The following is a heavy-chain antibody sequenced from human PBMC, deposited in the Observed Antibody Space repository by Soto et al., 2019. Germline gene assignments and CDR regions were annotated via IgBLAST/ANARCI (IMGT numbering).Heavy chain of an antibody. V-gene: IGHV5-51*01. Sequence: PGESLKISCKGSGYSFSTYWIGWVRQMPGKGLEWMGIIYTGDSDTRYSPSFQGQVTFSVDKSISTAYLQWSSLKASDTAIYYCARSPCGNDCYSVAPFDYWGQGTLVTVSS. D-gene: IGHD2-21*02. CDR1: GYSFSTYW. CDR3: ARSPCGNDCYSVAPFDY. J-gene: IGHJ4*02. CDR2: IYTGDSDT.